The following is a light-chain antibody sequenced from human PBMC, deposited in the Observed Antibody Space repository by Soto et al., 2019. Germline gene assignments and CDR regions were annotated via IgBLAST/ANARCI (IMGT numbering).Light chain of an antibody. Sequence: DIQMTQSPSTLSASVGDRVAITCRASQSISGWLAWYQQKPGKAPKLLIYDASTLESGVPSRFSGSESGTEFTPTISSLQPDDFATYYCQQYNTYSFTFGGGTKVDIK. CDR3: QQYNTYSFT. V-gene: IGKV1-5*01. CDR2: DAS. CDR1: QSISGW. J-gene: IGKJ4*01.